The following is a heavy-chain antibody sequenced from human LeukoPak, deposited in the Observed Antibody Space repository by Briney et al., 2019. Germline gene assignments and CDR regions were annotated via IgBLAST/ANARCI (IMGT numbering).Heavy chain of an antibody. J-gene: IGHJ4*02. CDR3: ARAGVAARLTPFDY. CDR2: IIPIFGTA. V-gene: IGHV1-69*13. D-gene: IGHD6-6*01. Sequence: PSVKVSCKASGGTFSSYAISWVRQAPGQGLEWMGGIIPIFGTANYAQKFQGRVTITADESTSTAYMKLSSLRSEDTAVYYCARAGVAARLTPFDYWGQGTLVTVSS. CDR1: GGTFSSYA.